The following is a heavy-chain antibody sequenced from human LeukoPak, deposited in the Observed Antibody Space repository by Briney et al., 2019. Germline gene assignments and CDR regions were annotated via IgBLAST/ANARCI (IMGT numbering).Heavy chain of an antibody. CDR1: GFTFDDYA. D-gene: IGHD6-19*01. CDR2: ISWNSGSI. J-gene: IGHJ4*02. V-gene: IGHV3-9*01. CDR3: AKGQWGIAVAGPLDY. Sequence: PGRSLRLSCAASGFTFDDYAMHWVRQAPGKGLEWVSGISWNSGSIGYADSVKGRFTISRDNAKNSLYLQMNSLRAEDTALYYCAKGQWGIAVAGPLDYWGQETLVTVSS.